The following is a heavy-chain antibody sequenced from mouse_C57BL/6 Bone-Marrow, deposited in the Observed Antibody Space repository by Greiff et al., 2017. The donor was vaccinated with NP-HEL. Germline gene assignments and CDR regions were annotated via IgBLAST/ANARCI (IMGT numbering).Heavy chain of an antibody. J-gene: IGHJ2*01. CDR3: ARTGTHFDY. Sequence: VQLQQSGPELVKPGASVKISCKASGYSFTGYYMNWVKQSPEKSLEWIGEINPSTGGTTYNQKFKAKATLTVDKSSSTAYMQLKSLPSEDSAVYYCARTGTHFDYWGQGTTLTVSS. V-gene: IGHV1-42*01. CDR2: INPSTGGT. CDR1: GYSFTGYY. D-gene: IGHD4-1*01.